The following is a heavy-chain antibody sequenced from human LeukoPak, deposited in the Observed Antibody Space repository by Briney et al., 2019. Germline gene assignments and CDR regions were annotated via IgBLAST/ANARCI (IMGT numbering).Heavy chain of an antibody. CDR2: ISYDGSNK. D-gene: IGHD3-3*01. V-gene: IGHV3-30-3*01. J-gene: IGHJ6*02. CDR1: GFTFSSYA. Sequence: GALRPSCAASGFTFSSYAMHWVRQAPGKGLEGVAVISYDGSNKYYADSVKGRFTISRDNSKNTLYLQMNSLRAEDTAVYYCARGITIFGVALYGMDVWGQGTTVTVSS. CDR3: ARGITIFGVALYGMDV.